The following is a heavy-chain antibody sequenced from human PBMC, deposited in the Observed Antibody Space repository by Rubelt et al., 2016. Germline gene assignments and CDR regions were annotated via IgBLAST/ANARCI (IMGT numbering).Heavy chain of an antibody. CDR3: ARQARDTSGQNSAGY. J-gene: IGHJ4*02. CDR2: IYYSGNT. Sequence: QLQLQESGSGLVKPSETLSLTCTVSGDSISGSSFYWGWIRQPPGKGLEWIGSIYYSGNTYYNPSLKSRVTISLDTSKNQFSLKLTSGTAADTAVYYCARQARDTSGQNSAGYWGQGTLVTVSS. V-gene: IGHV4-39*01. D-gene: IGHD3-22*01. CDR1: GDSISGSSFY.